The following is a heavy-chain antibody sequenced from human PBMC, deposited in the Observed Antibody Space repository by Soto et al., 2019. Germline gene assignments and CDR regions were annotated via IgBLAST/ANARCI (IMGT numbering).Heavy chain of an antibody. CDR1: GGTFSSYT. D-gene: IGHD6-19*01. J-gene: IGHJ5*02. CDR3: ARGRRQWLVRWEDWFDP. CDR2: IIPILGIA. V-gene: IGHV1-69*02. Sequence: QVQLVQSGAEVKKPGSSVKVSCKASGGTFSSYTISWVRQAPGRGLEWMGRIIPILGIANYAQKFQGRVTITADKSTSTAYMELSSLRSEDTAVYYCARGRRQWLVRWEDWFDPWGQGTLVTVSS.